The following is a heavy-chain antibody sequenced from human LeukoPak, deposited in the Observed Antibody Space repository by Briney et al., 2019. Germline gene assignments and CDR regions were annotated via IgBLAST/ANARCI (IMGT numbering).Heavy chain of an antibody. CDR1: GFTFSDYY. D-gene: IGHD2-2*01. CDR3: ARDSKAYCSSTSCYFLAFDI. V-gene: IGHV3-11*01. Sequence: GGSLRLSCAASGFTFSDYYMSWIRQAPGKGLEWVSYISSSGSTIYYADSVKGRFTISRDNAKNSLYLQMNSLRAEDTAVYYCARDSKAYCSSTSCYFLAFDIWGQGIMVTVSS. J-gene: IGHJ3*02. CDR2: ISSSGSTI.